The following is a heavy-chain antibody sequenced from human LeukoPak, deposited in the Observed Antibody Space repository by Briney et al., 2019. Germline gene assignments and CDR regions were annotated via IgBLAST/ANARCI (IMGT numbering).Heavy chain of an antibody. J-gene: IGHJ5*02. CDR1: GYSFTSYW. CDR2: IYPGDSDT. Sequence: GESLKISCKGSGYSFTSYWIGWVRQMPGKGLEWMGIIYPGDSDTRYSPSFQGQVTISADKSISTAYLQWSSLKASGTAMYYCARRVTGSYGPPDWFDPWGQGTLVTVSS. CDR3: ARRVTGSYGPPDWFDP. V-gene: IGHV5-51*01. D-gene: IGHD1-26*01.